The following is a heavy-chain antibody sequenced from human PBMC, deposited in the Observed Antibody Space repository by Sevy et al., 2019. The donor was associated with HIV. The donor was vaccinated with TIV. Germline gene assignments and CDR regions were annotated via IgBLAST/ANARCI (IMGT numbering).Heavy chain of an antibody. CDR2: VIPIVGIT. D-gene: IGHD1-1*01. CDR1: GDTFSNYA. CDR3: ARHRDLHNFYFDY. J-gene: IGHJ4*02. Sequence: ASVKVSCKTSGDTFSNYAISWVRQAPGQGLEWMGGVIPIVGITNYAQKFQGRVTISADRSTSTAYMELSSLSSEDTAVFYCARHRDLHNFYFDYWGQGTQVTVSS. V-gene: IGHV1-69*10.